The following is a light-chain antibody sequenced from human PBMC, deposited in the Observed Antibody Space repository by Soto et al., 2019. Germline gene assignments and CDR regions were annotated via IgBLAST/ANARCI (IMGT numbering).Light chain of an antibody. CDR3: RSYTIFNSSV. CDR2: DVS. J-gene: IGLJ1*01. CDR1: SSDVGGYKY. V-gene: IGLV2-14*03. Sequence: QSVLTQPASVSGSPGQSIAISCTGSSSDVGGYKYVSWYQQHPGKAPKLMIYDVSNRPSGVSDRFSGSKSGNTASLTISGLQSVFLVDYYRRSYTIFNSSVFVT.